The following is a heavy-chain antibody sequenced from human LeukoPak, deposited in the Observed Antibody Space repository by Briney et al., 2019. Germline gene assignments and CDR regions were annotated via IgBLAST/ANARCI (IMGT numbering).Heavy chain of an antibody. CDR2: ISGSGGST. J-gene: IGHJ4*02. CDR1: GFTFSSYA. V-gene: IGHV3-23*01. D-gene: IGHD6-13*01. Sequence: PGGSLRLSCAASGFTFSSYAMSWVRQAPGKGLEWVSAISGSGGSTYYADSVKGRFTVSRDNSKNTLYLQMNSLRAEDTALYYCASERTRRGGIAAAGTGFDYWGQGTLVTVSS. CDR3: ASERTRRGGIAAAGTGFDY.